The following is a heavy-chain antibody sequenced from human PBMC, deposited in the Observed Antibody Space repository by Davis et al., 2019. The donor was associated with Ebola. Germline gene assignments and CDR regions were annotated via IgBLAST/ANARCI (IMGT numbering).Heavy chain of an antibody. V-gene: IGHV4-34*01. Sequence: GSLRLSCAVSGVTFRNYVMSWIRQPPGKGLEWIGEINHSGSTNYNPSLKSRVTISVDTSKNQFSLKLSSVTAADTAVYYCARGDILTGFGPPRFWGQGTLVTVSS. CDR1: GVTFRNYV. CDR3: ARGDILTGFGPPRF. D-gene: IGHD3-9*01. CDR2: INHSGST. J-gene: IGHJ4*02.